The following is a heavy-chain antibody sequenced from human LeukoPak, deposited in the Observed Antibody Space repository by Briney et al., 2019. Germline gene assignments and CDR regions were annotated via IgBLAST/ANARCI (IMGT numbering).Heavy chain of an antibody. CDR2: ISYDGSNK. J-gene: IGHJ4*02. D-gene: IGHD2-2*02. Sequence: GGSLRLSCAASGFTFSSYAMHWVRQAPGKGLEWVAVISYDGSNKYNADSVKGRFAISRDNSKNTLYLQMNSLRAEDTAVYYCARVPAAIYALDYWGQGTLVTVSS. CDR3: ARVPAAIYALDY. CDR1: GFTFSSYA. V-gene: IGHV3-30*09.